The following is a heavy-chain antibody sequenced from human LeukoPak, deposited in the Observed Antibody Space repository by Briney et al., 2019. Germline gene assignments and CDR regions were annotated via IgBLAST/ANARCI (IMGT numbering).Heavy chain of an antibody. V-gene: IGHV1-69*13. CDR2: IIPIFGTA. Sequence: ASVKVSCKASEGTFSSYAISWVQQAPGQGLEWMGGIIPIFGTANYAQKFQGRVTITADESTSTAYMELSSLRSEDTAVYYCARAATSTLRYFDWLDGPAYFDYWGQGTLVTVSS. CDR3: ARAATSTLRYFDWLDGPAYFDY. D-gene: IGHD3-9*01. J-gene: IGHJ4*02. CDR1: EGTFSSYA.